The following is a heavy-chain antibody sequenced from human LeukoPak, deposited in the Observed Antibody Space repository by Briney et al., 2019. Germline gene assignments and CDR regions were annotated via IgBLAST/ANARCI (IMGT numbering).Heavy chain of an antibody. CDR2: IKQDGSEK. CDR1: GFTFSSYW. J-gene: IGHJ4*02. CDR3: ARAGEAARPFGLPLVAYYFGY. Sequence: PGGSLRLSCAASGFTFSSYWMSWVRQAPGKGLEWVANIKQDGSEKYYVDSVKGRFTISRDNAKNSLYLQMNSLRAEDTAVYYCARAGEAARPFGLPLVAYYFGYWGQGTLVTVSS. D-gene: IGHD6-6*01. V-gene: IGHV3-7*01.